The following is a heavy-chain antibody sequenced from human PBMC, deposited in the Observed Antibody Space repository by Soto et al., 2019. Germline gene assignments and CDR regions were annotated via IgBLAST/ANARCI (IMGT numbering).Heavy chain of an antibody. V-gene: IGHV3-33*01. D-gene: IGHD3-10*01. Sequence: PGGSLRLSCVASGFTLSNYGMHWVRQAPGKGLEWIALIWYEGTTKYSTDSMKGRFSISRDQSKSTLYLQVNSLRAEDTATYYCARDVGSSGSSRWFDTWGQGTLVTVPQ. J-gene: IGHJ5*02. CDR3: ARDVGSSGSSRWFDT. CDR1: GFTLSNYG. CDR2: IWYEGTTK.